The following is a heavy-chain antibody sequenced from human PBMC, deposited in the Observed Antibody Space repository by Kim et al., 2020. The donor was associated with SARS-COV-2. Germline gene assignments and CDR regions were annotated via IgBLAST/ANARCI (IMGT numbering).Heavy chain of an antibody. CDR3: ARIISRYGGKLDWYFDL. J-gene: IGHJ2*01. CDR2: IIPILGIA. Sequence: SVKVSCKASGGTFSSYAISWVRQAPGQGLEWMGRIIPILGIANYAQKFQGRVTITADKSTSTAYMELSSLRSEDTAVYYCARIISRYGGKLDWYFDLWG. D-gene: IGHD4-17*01. V-gene: IGHV1-69*04. CDR1: GGTFSSYA.